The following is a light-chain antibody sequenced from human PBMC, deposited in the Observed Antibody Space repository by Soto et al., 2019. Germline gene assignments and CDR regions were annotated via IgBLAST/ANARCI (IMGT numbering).Light chain of an antibody. Sequence: DIQMTQSPSSVSASVGDRVTLTCRASQGIRSWLAWYQQKPGTAPKLLIYAASTLQSGVPSRFSGSGSGTDFSLTISSLQPDDFATYYCQQANSFPITFGQGTRLEIK. V-gene: IGKV1-12*01. J-gene: IGKJ5*01. CDR3: QQANSFPIT. CDR1: QGIRSW. CDR2: AAS.